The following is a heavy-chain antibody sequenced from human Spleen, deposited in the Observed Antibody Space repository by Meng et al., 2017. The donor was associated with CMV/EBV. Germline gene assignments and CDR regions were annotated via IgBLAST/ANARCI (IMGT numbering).Heavy chain of an antibody. CDR3: AKGVRTWVPTDGMDV. Sequence: ASVKVSCKASGYTFTTYRLSWLRQAPGQGLEWMAWISTDNGNTKYAENFQGRLTVTTDTSTTTAYMQLRSLRSDDTAVYYCAKGVRTWVPTDGMDVWGQGTTVTVSS. D-gene: IGHD4/OR15-4a*01. CDR1: GYTFTTYR. V-gene: IGHV1-18*01. CDR2: ISTDNGNT. J-gene: IGHJ6*02.